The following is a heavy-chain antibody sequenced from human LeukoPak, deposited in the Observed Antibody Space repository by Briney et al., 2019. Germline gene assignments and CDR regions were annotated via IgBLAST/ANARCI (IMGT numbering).Heavy chain of an antibody. CDR3: ATKGTGLSDY. D-gene: IGHD1-1*01. CDR2: ISISGGST. V-gene: IGHV3-23*01. Sequence: PGASLRLSCAASRFTFSSYTMSWVRQAPGKGLDWVSGISISGGSTYYADSVKGRFTISRDNSKNTLYLQMNGLRAEDTAAYYCATKGTGLSDYWGQGTLVTISS. CDR1: RFTFSSYT. J-gene: IGHJ4*02.